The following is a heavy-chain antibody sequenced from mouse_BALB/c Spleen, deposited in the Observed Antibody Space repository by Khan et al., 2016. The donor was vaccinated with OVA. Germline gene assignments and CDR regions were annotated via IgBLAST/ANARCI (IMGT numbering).Heavy chain of an antibody. V-gene: IGHV1-15*01. CDR2: IDPDTGGT. Sequence: VQLQESGAELVRPGASVTLSCKASGYTFTDYAMHWVKQTPVHGLEWIGAIDPDTGGTAYNQKFKGKATLTADKSSSTAYMELSSLTSEDSAVYNCTRSDGYYGYFDFWGAGTPVTVSA. J-gene: IGHJ1*01. CDR1: GYTFTDYA. D-gene: IGHD2-3*01. CDR3: TRSDGYYGYFDF.